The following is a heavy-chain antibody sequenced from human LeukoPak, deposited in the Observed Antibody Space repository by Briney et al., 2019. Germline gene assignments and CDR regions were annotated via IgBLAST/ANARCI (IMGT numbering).Heavy chain of an antibody. CDR2: IYYSGST. D-gene: IGHD2-2*01. J-gene: IGHJ4*02. V-gene: IGHV4-30-4*01. CDR1: GGSISSGDYY. Sequence: SETLSLTCTVSGGSISSGDYYWGWIRQPPGKGLEWIGYIYYSGSTYYNPSLKSRVTISVDTSKNQFSLKLSSVTAADTAVYYCARPSGGDCSSTSCFDVYFDYWGQGTLVTVSS. CDR3: ARPSGGDCSSTSCFDVYFDY.